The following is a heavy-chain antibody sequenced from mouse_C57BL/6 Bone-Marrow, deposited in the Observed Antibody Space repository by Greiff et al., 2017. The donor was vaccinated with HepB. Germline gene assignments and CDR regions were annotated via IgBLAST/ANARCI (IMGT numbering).Heavy chain of an antibody. CDR1: GFTFSSYA. Sequence: DVQLVESGGGLVKPGGSLKLSCAASGFTFSSYAMSWVRQTPEKRLEWVATISDGGSYTYYPDNVKGRFTISRDNAKNNLYLQMSHLKSEDTAMYYCARAPYGSSEAWFAYWGQGTRVTVSA. J-gene: IGHJ3*01. D-gene: IGHD1-1*01. CDR3: ARAPYGSSEAWFAY. CDR2: ISDGGSYT. V-gene: IGHV5-4*01.